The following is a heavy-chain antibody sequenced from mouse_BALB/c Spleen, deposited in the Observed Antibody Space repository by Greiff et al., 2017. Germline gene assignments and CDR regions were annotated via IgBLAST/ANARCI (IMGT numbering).Heavy chain of an antibody. Sequence: EVQLVESGGGLVQPGGSLRLSCATSGFTFTDYYMSWVRQPPGKALEWLGFIRNKANGYTTEYSASVKGRFTISRDNSQSILYLQMNTLRAEDSATYYCARDHRGAMDYWGQGTSVTVSS. CDR2: IRNKANGYTT. CDR3: ARDHRGAMDY. V-gene: IGHV7-3*02. J-gene: IGHJ4*01. CDR1: GFTFTDYY.